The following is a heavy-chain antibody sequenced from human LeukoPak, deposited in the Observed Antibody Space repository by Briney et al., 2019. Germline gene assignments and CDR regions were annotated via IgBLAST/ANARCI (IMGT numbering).Heavy chain of an antibody. CDR2: ISYDGSNK. Sequence: GRSLRLSCAASGFTFSSYGMHWVRQAPGKGLEWVAVISYDGSNKYYADSVKGRFTISRDNSKNTLYLQMNSLRAEDTAVYYCAKAVRGFDYWGQGTLVTVSS. D-gene: IGHD3-10*01. CDR1: GFTFSSYG. J-gene: IGHJ4*02. V-gene: IGHV3-30*18. CDR3: AKAVRGFDY.